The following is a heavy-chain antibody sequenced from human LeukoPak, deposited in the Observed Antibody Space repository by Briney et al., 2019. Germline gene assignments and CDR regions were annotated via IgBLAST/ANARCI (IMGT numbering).Heavy chain of an antibody. CDR1: GYTFTSYY. V-gene: IGHV1-46*01. Sequence: EASVKVSCKASGYTFTSYYMHWVRQAPGQGLEWMGIINPSGGSTSYAQKFQGRVTMTTDTSTSTAYMELRSLRSDDTAVYYCARDFGGITIFGVVETPNWFDPWGQGTLVTVSS. J-gene: IGHJ5*02. D-gene: IGHD3-3*01. CDR3: ARDFGGITIFGVVETPNWFDP. CDR2: INPSGGST.